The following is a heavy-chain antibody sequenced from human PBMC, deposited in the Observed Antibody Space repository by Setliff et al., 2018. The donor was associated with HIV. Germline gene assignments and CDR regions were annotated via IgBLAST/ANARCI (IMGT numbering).Heavy chain of an antibody. CDR3: ARRSGWSLDY. J-gene: IGHJ4*02. D-gene: IGHD6-19*01. CDR1: GFTLSTYW. Sequence: GGSLRLSCAVSGFTLSTYWMSWVRQAPGKGLEWVANIKQDGSEKYYVDSVKGRFTISRDNAKNSLYLQMNSLRAEDTAVYYCARRSGWSLDYWGQGTLVTVSS. CDR2: IKQDGSEK. V-gene: IGHV3-7*01.